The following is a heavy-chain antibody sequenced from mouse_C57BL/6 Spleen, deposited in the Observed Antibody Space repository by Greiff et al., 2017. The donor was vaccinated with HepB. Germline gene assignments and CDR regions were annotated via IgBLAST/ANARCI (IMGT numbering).Heavy chain of an antibody. CDR1: GFTFSSYA. Sequence: DVRLVESGGGLVKPGGSLKLSCAASGFTFSSYAMSWVRQTPEKRLEWVATISDGGSYTYYPDNVKGRFTISRDNAKNNLYLQMSHLKSEDTAMYYCERVTGDYAMDYWGQGTSVTVSS. V-gene: IGHV5-4*03. CDR3: ERVTGDYAMDY. D-gene: IGHD4-1*01. CDR2: ISDGGSYT. J-gene: IGHJ4*01.